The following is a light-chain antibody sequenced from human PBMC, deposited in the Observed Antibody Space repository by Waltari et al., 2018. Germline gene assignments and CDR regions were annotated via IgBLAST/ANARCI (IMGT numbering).Light chain of an antibody. J-gene: IGKJ1*01. V-gene: IGKV4-1*01. CDR2: WAS. Sequence: DIVMTQSPDSLAVSLGERAPINCKSSQSVLYSSNNKNYLAWYQQKPGQPPKLLIYWASTRESGVADRFSGSGSGTDFTLTISSLQAEDVAVYYCHQYYTTPWTFGQGTMVEIK. CDR1: QSVLYSSNNKNY. CDR3: HQYYTTPWT.